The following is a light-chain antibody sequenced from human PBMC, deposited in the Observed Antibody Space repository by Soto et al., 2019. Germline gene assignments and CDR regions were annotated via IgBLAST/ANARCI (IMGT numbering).Light chain of an antibody. Sequence: QSALTQPPSASGSPGQSVAISCTGTSNDIGENNFVSWYQQYPGKAPKLILYEVNRRPSGIPDRFSGSKSGNTASLTVSGLQAEDEADYYCAAFGGSRVFGGGTKLTVL. J-gene: IGLJ3*02. V-gene: IGLV2-8*01. CDR2: EVN. CDR1: SNDIGENNF. CDR3: AAFGGSRV.